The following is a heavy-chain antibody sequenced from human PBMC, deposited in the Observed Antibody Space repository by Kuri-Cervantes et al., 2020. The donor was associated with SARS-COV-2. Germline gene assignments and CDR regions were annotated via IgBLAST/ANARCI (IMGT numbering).Heavy chain of an antibody. CDR2: ISAYNGNT. J-gene: IGHJ6*02. CDR3: ARGSSSSSNYYYYGMDV. V-gene: IGHV1-18*04. Sequence: ASVKVSCKASGYTFTSYGISWVRQAPGQGLEWMGWISAYNGNTNYAQKLQGRVTMTTDTPTSTAYMELRSLRSDDTAVYYCARGSSSSSNYYYYGMDVWGQGTTVTVSS. CDR1: GYTFTSYG. D-gene: IGHD6-6*01.